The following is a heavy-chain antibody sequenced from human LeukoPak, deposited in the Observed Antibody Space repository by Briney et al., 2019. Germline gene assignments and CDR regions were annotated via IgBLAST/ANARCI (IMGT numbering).Heavy chain of an antibody. J-gene: IGHJ4*02. D-gene: IGHD5-12*01. Sequence: GGSLRFSCAASGFTFSSYAMHWVRQAPGKGLEWVAVISYDGSNKYYADSVKGRFTISRDNSKNTLYLQMNSLRAEDTAVYYCARSGVATIGAFFDYWGQETLVTVPS. CDR3: ARSGVATIGAFFDY. V-gene: IGHV3-30-3*01. CDR1: GFTFSSYA. CDR2: ISYDGSNK.